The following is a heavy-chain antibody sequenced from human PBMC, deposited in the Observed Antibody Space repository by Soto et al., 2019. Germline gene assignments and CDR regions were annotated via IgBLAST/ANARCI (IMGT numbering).Heavy chain of an antibody. J-gene: IGHJ4*02. CDR1: GASVSSGDYY. V-gene: IGHV4-30-4*01. D-gene: IGHD4-17*01. CDR3: VGTGTTDDY. Sequence: PSETLSLTCTVSGASVSSGDYYWSSIRQSPGKGLEWIGYIYYSGDSYCNPSLKGRLTISIDTSKNQFSLILNSVTVADTAIRYCVGTGTTDDYWGRGTLVTVSS. CDR2: IYYSGDS.